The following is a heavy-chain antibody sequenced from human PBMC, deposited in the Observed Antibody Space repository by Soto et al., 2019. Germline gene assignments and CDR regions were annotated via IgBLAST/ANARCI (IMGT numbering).Heavy chain of an antibody. CDR3: AHRRGDRLTGHYYFDH. V-gene: IGHV2-5*02. J-gene: IGHJ4*02. Sequence: QITLKESGPTLVKPTQTLTLTCTFSGFSLNTRGVGVGWIRQPPGKALEWLALISWDGEKRYRPSLKSRLTITKDTSENQVVLTMTNMDPVDTATYYCAHRRGDRLTGHYYFDHWGQATLVTVSS. D-gene: IGHD3-9*01. CDR1: GFSLNTRGVG. CDR2: ISWDGEK.